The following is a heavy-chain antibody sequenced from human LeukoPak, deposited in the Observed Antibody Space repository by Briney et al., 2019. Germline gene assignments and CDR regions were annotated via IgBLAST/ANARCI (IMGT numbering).Heavy chain of an antibody. CDR3: ARGSGALNNYGMDV. J-gene: IGHJ6*02. CDR1: GYTFTDHY. V-gene: IGHV1-2*02. D-gene: IGHD3-10*01. Sequence: ASVKVSCKASGYTFTDHYMHWVRHAPGQGLEWMGWINPNSGGTNSAQKFRGRVTVTRDTSVTTAYMELSRLTSDDTAVYYCARGSGALNNYGMDVWGQGTTVTVSS. CDR2: INPNSGGT.